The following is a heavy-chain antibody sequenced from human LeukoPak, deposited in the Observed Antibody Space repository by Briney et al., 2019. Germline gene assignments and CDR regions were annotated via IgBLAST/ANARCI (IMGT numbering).Heavy chain of an antibody. J-gene: IGHJ6*02. V-gene: IGHV1-69*04. CDR1: GGTFSSYA. CDR3: ALISDSYYYGMDV. D-gene: IGHD2-21*02. Sequence: ASVKVSCTASGGTFSSYAISWVRQAPGQGLEWMGRIIPIFGIANYAQKFQGRVTITADKSTSTAYMELSSLRSEDTAVYYCALISDSYYYGMDVWGQGTTVTVSS. CDR2: IIPIFGIA.